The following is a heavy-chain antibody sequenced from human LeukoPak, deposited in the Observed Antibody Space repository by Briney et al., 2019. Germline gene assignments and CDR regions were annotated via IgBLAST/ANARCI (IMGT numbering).Heavy chain of an antibody. V-gene: IGHV4-59*12. D-gene: IGHD3-10*01. CDR2: IYYTGRT. Sequence: SETLSLTCSVSGGPIDSYYWSWIRQPPGKGLEWIGHIYYTGRTNFNPSLKSRVILSLDTSNNHFSLKLISVTAADTAVYYCARDSGTTGEVKFDPWGQGMLVTVSS. J-gene: IGHJ5*02. CDR3: ARDSGTTGEVKFDP. CDR1: GGPIDSYY.